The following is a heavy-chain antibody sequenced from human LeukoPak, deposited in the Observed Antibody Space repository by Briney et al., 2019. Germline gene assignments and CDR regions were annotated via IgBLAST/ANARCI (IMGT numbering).Heavy chain of an antibody. CDR1: GYSFIDYH. D-gene: IGHD2-8*01. J-gene: IGHJ5*02. CDR3: ARDVIMGGSQGWFDP. Sequence: ASVKVSCKASGYSFIDYHIHWAQQAPGQGLECMGWISPRSGATKYYIERFQGRFTMTRDTSISTAYMELSGLTYDDTAMYFCARDVIMGGSQGWFDPWGQGTLVTVSS. CDR2: ISPRSGAT. V-gene: IGHV1-2*02.